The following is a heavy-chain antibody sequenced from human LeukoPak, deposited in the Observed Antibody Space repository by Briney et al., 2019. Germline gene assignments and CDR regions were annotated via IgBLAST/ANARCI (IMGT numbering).Heavy chain of an antibody. D-gene: IGHD3-22*01. J-gene: IGHJ4*02. CDR3: ARDSHYYDRSGYPDY. V-gene: IGHV1-18*01. Sequence: ASVKVSCKASGYTFTSYGISWVRQAPGQGLEWVGWISAYNGNTNYAQKFQGRVTMTTDTSASTAYMELRSLRSDDTAVYYCARDSHYYDRSGYPDYWGQGTLVTVPS. CDR2: ISAYNGNT. CDR1: GYTFTSYG.